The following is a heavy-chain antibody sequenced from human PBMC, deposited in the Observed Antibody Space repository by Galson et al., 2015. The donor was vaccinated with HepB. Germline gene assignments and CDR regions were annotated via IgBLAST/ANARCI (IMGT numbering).Heavy chain of an antibody. Sequence: SVKVSCKASGGTFSSYAISWVRQAPGQGLEWMGGIIPIFGTANYAQKFQGRVTITADESTSTAYMELSSPRSEDTAVYYCARARYYYGSGSYLKTYYYYYGMDVWGQGTTVTVSS. CDR1: GGTFSSYA. CDR3: ARARYYYGSGSYLKTYYYYYGMDV. CDR2: IIPIFGTA. D-gene: IGHD3-10*01. J-gene: IGHJ6*02. V-gene: IGHV1-69*13.